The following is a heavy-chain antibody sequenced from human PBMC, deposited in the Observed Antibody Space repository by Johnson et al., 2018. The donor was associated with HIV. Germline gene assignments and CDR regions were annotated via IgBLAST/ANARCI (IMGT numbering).Heavy chain of an antibody. J-gene: IGHJ3*02. CDR2: IYSGGST. CDR1: GFTVSSNY. CDR3: ASEYSSLSQGAFDI. Sequence: LVESGGGLIQPGGSLRLSCAASGFTVSSNYMSWVRQAPGKGLEWVSVIYSGGSTYYADSVKGRFTISRDNSKNTLYLQMNSLRAEDTAVYYCASEYSSLSQGAFDIWGQGTMVTVSS. D-gene: IGHD6-6*01. V-gene: IGHV3-66*03.